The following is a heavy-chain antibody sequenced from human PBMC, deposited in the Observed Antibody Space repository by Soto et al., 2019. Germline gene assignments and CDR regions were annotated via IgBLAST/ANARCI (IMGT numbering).Heavy chain of an antibody. Sequence: QVQLVQSGAEVKKPGSSVKVSCKASGGTFSSYAITWVRQAPGQGLGWMGVIMPIFGTANYAQKFQGRVTITAYKSTSTAYTELSSVRYEDTAAYYWARYRGSSSDYSPYWFDPCGQGTLVTVSS. V-gene: IGHV1-69*14. D-gene: IGHD3-22*01. CDR3: ARYRGSSSDYSPYWFDP. CDR1: GGTFSSYA. J-gene: IGHJ5*02. CDR2: IMPIFGTA.